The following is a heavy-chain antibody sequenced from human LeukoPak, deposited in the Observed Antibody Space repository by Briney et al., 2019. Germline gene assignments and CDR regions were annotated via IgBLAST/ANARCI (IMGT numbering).Heavy chain of an antibody. Sequence: GGSLRLSCAASGFSFSDYYMSWIRQAPGKGMEWVSCISSSGFTIYYAESLNGRFSISRDNAKKSLFLQMDSLRVEDTAVYYCAREVTMLTSDYYFDLWGRGTLVTVSS. D-gene: IGHD4-17*01. CDR3: AREVTMLTSDYYFDL. CDR2: ISSSGFTI. CDR1: GFSFSDYY. J-gene: IGHJ2*01. V-gene: IGHV3-11*04.